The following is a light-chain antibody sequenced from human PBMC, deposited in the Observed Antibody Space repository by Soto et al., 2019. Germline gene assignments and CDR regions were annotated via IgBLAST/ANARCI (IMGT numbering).Light chain of an antibody. V-gene: IGKV3-20*01. Sequence: EIVFTQSPGTLSLSPGERSTLSCMASQSVSSSYLAWYQQKPGQAPRLLIYGASSRATGITDRFSGSGSGTDFTLNISRLEPEDFAVYYCQQYGSSTLTFGEGTKVDI. CDR3: QQYGSSTLT. CDR1: QSVSSSY. CDR2: GAS. J-gene: IGKJ4*01.